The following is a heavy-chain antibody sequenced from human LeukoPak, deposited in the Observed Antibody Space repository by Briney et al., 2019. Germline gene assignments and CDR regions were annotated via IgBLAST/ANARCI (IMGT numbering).Heavy chain of an antibody. D-gene: IGHD3-3*01. CDR2: ISGSGGST. Sequence: GGSLRLSCAASGFTFSSYAMSWVRQAPGKGLEWVSAISGSGGSTYYADSVKGRFTISRDNSKNTLYLQMNSLRAEDTAVYYCARDTSPSDYDFWSGYAAYYGMDVWGQGTTVTVSS. J-gene: IGHJ6*02. CDR1: GFTFSSYA. CDR3: ARDTSPSDYDFWSGYAAYYGMDV. V-gene: IGHV3-23*01.